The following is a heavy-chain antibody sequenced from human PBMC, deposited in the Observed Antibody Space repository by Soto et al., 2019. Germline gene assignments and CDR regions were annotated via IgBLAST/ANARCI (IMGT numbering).Heavy chain of an antibody. CDR3: VSITHSTTSCYDHSYGMDV. CDR1: GYSFPSQW. V-gene: IGHV5-51*01. D-gene: IGHD6-13*01. CDR2: IYPADSDT. Sequence: GESLKISCKGSGYSFPSQWIGWVRQTPGKGLEWMGSIYPADSDTRYSPSFQGQVIISADKSIRTAYLEWSSLKASDSAMYYCVSITHSTTSCYDHSYGMDVCGQGTTVTVSS. J-gene: IGHJ6*02.